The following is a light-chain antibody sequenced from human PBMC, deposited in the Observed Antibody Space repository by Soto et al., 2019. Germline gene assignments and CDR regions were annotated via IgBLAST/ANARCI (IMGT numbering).Light chain of an antibody. V-gene: IGLV1-51*01. J-gene: IGLJ1*01. CDR3: GTWDSSLSAFYV. Sequence: SFLTRPPSVSAAPGQKVTSSCSGSSSNIGNNYVSWYQQLPGTAPKLLIYDNNKRPSGIPDRFSGSKSGTSATLGITGLQTGDEADYYCGTWDSSLSAFYVFGTGTKVTVL. CDR1: SSNIGNNY. CDR2: DNN.